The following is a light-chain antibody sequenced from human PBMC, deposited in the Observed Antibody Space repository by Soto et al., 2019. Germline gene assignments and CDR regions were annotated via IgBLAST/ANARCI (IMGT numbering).Light chain of an antibody. J-gene: IGLJ1*01. V-gene: IGLV2-14*01. CDR2: EVT. CDR1: SGDIGSYNR. Sequence: SALTQPASVSGSPGQSITISCTGTSGDIGSYNRVSWYQQHPGKAPKLIIYEVTDRPSGVSNRFSGSKSGNTASLTISGPQAEDEAEYYCSSYTNINTRACVFGTGTKVTVL. CDR3: SSYTNINTRACV.